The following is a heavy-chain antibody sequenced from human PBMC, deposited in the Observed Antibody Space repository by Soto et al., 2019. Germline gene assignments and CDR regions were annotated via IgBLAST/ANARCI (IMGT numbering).Heavy chain of an antibody. V-gene: IGHV4-34*01. Sequence: PSETMSLTCAVYGGSFSGYYWSWIRQPPGKGLEWIGEINHSGSTNYNPSLKSRVTITVDTSKNQFSLKLSSVTAADTAVYYCARGQSSLLLDCWGQGILDTVSS. J-gene: IGHJ4*02. CDR3: ARGQSSLLLDC. CDR1: GGSFSGYY. D-gene: IGHD2-8*02. CDR2: INHSGST.